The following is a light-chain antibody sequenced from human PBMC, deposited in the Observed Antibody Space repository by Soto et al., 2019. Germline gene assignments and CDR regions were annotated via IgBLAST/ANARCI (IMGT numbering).Light chain of an antibody. J-gene: IGLJ1*01. CDR3: SSHAGSSVV. CDR1: SSDVGGYNY. CDR2: DVT. V-gene: IGLV2-11*01. Sequence: QSALTQPRSVSGSPGQSVTISCTGTSSDVGGYNYVSWYQQHPGKAPKLMIYDVTPRPSGVPDRFSGSKSGNPASLTISGLQAEDEADYYCSSHAGSSVVFGTGTKVTVL.